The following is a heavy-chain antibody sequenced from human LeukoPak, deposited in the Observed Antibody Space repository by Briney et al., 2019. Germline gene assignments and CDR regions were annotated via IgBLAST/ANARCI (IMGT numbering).Heavy chain of an antibody. CDR3: ARTGYSGYVSDFDY. J-gene: IGHJ4*02. Sequence: SETLSLTCTVYGGSISSYYWSWIRQPPGKGLEWIGYIYYSGSTYYNPSLKSRVTISVDTSKNQFSLKLSSVTAADTAVYYCARTGYSGYVSDFDYWGQGTLVTVSS. D-gene: IGHD5-12*01. CDR2: IYYSGST. CDR1: GGSISSYY. V-gene: IGHV4-59*08.